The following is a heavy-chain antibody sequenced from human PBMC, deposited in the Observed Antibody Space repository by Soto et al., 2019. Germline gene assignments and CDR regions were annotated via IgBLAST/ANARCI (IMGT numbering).Heavy chain of an antibody. CDR2: IKQDGSEK. Sequence: EVQLVETGGGLVQPGGSLRLSCAASGFSFSTYWMSWVRQAPGKGLEWVANIKQDGSEKHYLASVKGRFTISRDNARNSLYLEMKSLRVEDTALYYCARKGPPDYCGQGTLV. CDR1: GFSFSTYW. V-gene: IGHV3-7*05. J-gene: IGHJ4*02. CDR3: ARKGPPDY.